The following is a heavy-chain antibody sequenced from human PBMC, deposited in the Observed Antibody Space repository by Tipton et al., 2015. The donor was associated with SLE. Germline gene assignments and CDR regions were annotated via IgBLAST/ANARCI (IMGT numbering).Heavy chain of an antibody. CDR1: GGSFSGYY. D-gene: IGHD3-22*01. Sequence: TLSLTCAAYGGSFSGYYWSWIRQPPGKGLEWIGEINHSGSTNYNPSLKSRVTISVDTSKNQFSLKLSSVTAADTAVYYCARRNYYDSSGLDYWGQGTLVTVSS. CDR3: ARRNYYDSSGLDY. J-gene: IGHJ4*02. CDR2: INHSGST. V-gene: IGHV4-34*01.